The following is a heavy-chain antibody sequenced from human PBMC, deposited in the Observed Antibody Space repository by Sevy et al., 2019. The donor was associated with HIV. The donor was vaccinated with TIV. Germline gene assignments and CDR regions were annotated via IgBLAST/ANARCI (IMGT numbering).Heavy chain of an antibody. Sequence: SETLSLTCTVSGAAISSGGYYWTWIRQRPGKGLEWTVNIYHSGSGFYNPSLKGRVVMSVVTSKNQFSLNLTSLTAADTAVYYCARVPVGSSPYYYAIDVWGQGTSVTVSS. J-gene: IGHJ6*02. CDR1: GAAISSGGYY. CDR3: ARVPVGSSPYYYAIDV. CDR2: IYHSGSG. V-gene: IGHV4-31*03. D-gene: IGHD6-6*01.